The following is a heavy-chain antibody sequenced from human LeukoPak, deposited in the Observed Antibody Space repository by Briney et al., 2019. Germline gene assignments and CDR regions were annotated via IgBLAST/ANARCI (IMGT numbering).Heavy chain of an antibody. CDR2: ITSTSSYT. CDR3: ASIVAYGGGWHYFDN. Sequence: PGGSLRLSCAASGFTFSNYYMNWVRQAPGKGLEWVSSITSTSSYTYYADSVKGRFTISRDNAKNSLFLQMSSLRVEDTAVYYCASIVAYGGGWHYFDNWGQGALVTVSS. J-gene: IGHJ4*02. V-gene: IGHV3-21*06. D-gene: IGHD6-25*01. CDR1: GFTFSNYY.